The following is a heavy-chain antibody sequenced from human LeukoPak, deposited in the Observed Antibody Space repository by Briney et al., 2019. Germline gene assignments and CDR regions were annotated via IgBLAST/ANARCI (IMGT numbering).Heavy chain of an antibody. D-gene: IGHD6-13*01. V-gene: IGHV5-51*01. J-gene: IGHJ5*02. CDR2: FYPGNSDS. CDR1: GYSFTTHW. Sequence: GESLKTSFKGSGYSFTTHWIAWVRQRPGEGLEWMGIFYPGNSDSRYSPSCQGHVTMSADKSISTAYLQWHSLEASDTAIYFCARGFDTGSSVNWFDPWGQGTLVTVSS. CDR3: ARGFDTGSSVNWFDP.